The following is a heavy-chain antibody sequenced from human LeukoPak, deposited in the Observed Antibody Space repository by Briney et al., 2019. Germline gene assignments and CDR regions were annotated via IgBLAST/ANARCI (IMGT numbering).Heavy chain of an antibody. V-gene: IGHV3-21*01. D-gene: IGHD3-9*01. CDR3: ARLPYDILTGRDYYMDV. CDR1: GFTFSSYS. J-gene: IGHJ6*03. CDR2: ISSSSSYI. Sequence: GGSLRLSCAASGFTFSSYSMNWVRQAPGKGLEWVSSISSSSSYICYADSVKGRFTISRDNAKNSLYLQMNSLRAEDTAVYYCARLPYDILTGRDYYMDVWGKGTTVTVSS.